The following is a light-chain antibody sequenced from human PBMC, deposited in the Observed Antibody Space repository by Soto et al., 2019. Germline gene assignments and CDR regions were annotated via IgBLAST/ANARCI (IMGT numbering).Light chain of an antibody. CDR2: DAS. CDR1: QSVGSN. Sequence: EIVMTQSPDTLSVSPGETATLSCRASQSVGSNLSWYQQKPGQAPRRLISDASTRAAGLPARFSGSGSGTEFTLTISSLQSEDFAVYYCQQCNNLPKTFGQGTKVEIK. J-gene: IGKJ1*01. V-gene: IGKV3-15*01. CDR3: QQCNNLPKT.